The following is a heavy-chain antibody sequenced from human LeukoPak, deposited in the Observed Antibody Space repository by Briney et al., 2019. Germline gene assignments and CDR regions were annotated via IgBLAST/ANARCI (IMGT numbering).Heavy chain of an antibody. D-gene: IGHD2-15*01. Sequence: SETLSLTCTVSGGSISSGGYYWSWIRQHPGKGLEWIGYIYYSGSTYYNPSLKSRVTISVDTSKNQFSLKLSSVTAADTAVYYCAREGSCSGGSCYGGGGFDPWGQGTLVTVSS. CDR1: GGSISSGGYY. CDR3: AREGSCSGGSCYGGGGFDP. CDR2: IYYSGST. J-gene: IGHJ5*02. V-gene: IGHV4-31*03.